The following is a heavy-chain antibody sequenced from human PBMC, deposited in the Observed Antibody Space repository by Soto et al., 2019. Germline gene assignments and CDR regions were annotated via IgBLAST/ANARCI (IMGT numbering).Heavy chain of an antibody. J-gene: IGHJ6*02. D-gene: IGHD3-3*01. CDR1: GFTFSSYS. Sequence: GGSLRLSCAASGFTFSSYSMNWVRQAPGKWLEWVSYISDGSSTGYADSVKGRFTISRDNAKNTLYLQMNILRAEDTAVYYCARDPTQHPYYDFWSGYYTNYYGMDVWGQGTTVTVSS. CDR3: ARDPTQHPYYDFWSGYYTNYYGMDV. V-gene: IGHV3-74*01. CDR2: ISDGSST.